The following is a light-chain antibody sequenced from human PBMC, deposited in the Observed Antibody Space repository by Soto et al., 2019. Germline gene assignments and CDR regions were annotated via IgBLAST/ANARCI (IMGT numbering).Light chain of an antibody. CDR2: AAS. V-gene: IGKV1-39*01. Sequence: DIQMTQSPSSLSASVGDRGTITCRASQNISNYLNWYRQKPGKAPKILISAASSLQSGVPSRFSGSGSGTDFTLTISSLQPEDFATYYCQQTYSILFTFGGGTKLDIK. CDR3: QQTYSILFT. CDR1: QNISNY. J-gene: IGKJ4*01.